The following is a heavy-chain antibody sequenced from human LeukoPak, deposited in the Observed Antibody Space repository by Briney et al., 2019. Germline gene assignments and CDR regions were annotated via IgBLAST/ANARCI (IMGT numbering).Heavy chain of an antibody. CDR2: INPNSGGT. V-gene: IGHV1-2*06. Sequence: ASVKVSCKASGYTFTGYYMHWVRQAPGQGLEWMGRINPNSGGTNYAQKVQGRVTMTRDTSINTAYMELSRLRSDDTAVYYCARDGSYFLGDAFDIWGQGTMVTVSS. D-gene: IGHD1-26*01. J-gene: IGHJ3*02. CDR3: ARDGSYFLGDAFDI. CDR1: GYTFTGYY.